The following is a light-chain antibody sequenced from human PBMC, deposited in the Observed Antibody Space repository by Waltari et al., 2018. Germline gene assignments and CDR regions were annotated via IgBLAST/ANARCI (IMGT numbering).Light chain of an antibody. V-gene: IGKV4-1*01. CDR2: WAS. CDR1: QTVLYSSNNTNY. J-gene: IGKJ1*01. Sequence: DIVMTQSPDSLAVSLGERATFNCKSSQTVLYSSNNTNYLSWYQQKPGQPPKLLIYWASTRQSGVPDRFSGSGSGTDFTLTISSLQTEDVAVYYCQQYYSTPWTFGQGTKVEIK. CDR3: QQYYSTPWT.